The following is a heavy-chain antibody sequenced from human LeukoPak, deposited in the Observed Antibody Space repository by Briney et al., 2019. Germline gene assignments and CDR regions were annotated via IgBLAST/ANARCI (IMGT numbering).Heavy chain of an antibody. Sequence: PGGSLRLSCAASGFTFSSYSMNWVRQAPGKGLEWVSYISSSSSTIYYADSVKGRFTISRDNAKNSLYLQMNSLRAEDTAVYYCARDGDFWSGYYTENQAFDYWGQGTLVTVSS. CDR2: ISSSSSTI. J-gene: IGHJ4*02. CDR1: GFTFSSYS. D-gene: IGHD3-3*01. V-gene: IGHV3-48*01. CDR3: ARDGDFWSGYYTENQAFDY.